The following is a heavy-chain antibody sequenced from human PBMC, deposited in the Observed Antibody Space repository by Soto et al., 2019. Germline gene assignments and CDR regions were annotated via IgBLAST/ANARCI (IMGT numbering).Heavy chain of an antibody. CDR3: AKDQDTFFRLAVGTDF. CDR2: ISGSGRST. J-gene: IGHJ4*02. D-gene: IGHD1-1*01. Sequence: EVQVLESGGGLVQPGGSLRLSCAASGFTFNTFGMNWVRQAPGKGLEWVSAISGSGRSTYYADSVKGRFTISRDNSKNMVYLQMNSLRVDDTAVYYCAKDQDTFFRLAVGTDFWGQGTLVTVSS. CDR1: GFTFNTFG. V-gene: IGHV3-23*01.